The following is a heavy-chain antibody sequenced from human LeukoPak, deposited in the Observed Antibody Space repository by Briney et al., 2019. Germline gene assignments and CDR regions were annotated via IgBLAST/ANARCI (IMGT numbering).Heavy chain of an antibody. CDR2: ISNTGKTI. J-gene: IGHJ5*01. V-gene: IGHV3-48*03. Sequence: GGSPRLSCAASGFTFSTYEMNWVRQAPGKGLEWISFISNTGKTIYYADSVKGRLTISRDNAQNSLFLQLNSLRAEDTAVYYCARGLYSNSGGWFDSWGQGTLVTVSS. CDR1: GFTFSTYE. D-gene: IGHD6-13*01. CDR3: ARGLYSNSGGWFDS.